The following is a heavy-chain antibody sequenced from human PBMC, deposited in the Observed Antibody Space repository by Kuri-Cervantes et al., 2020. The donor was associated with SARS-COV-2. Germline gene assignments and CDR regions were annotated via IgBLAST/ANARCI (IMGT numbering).Heavy chain of an antibody. CDR1: GFTFSSYA. J-gene: IGHJ4*02. CDR3: AKCSDIAAAGQTDY. D-gene: IGHD6-13*01. V-gene: IGHV3-23*01. CDR2: IRGNGGST. Sequence: GESLKISCAASGFTFSSYAMSWVRQAPGKGLEWVSAIRGNGGSTYYADSVKGRFTISRDNSKNTLYLQMNSLRAEDTAVYYCAKCSDIAAAGQTDYWGQGTLVTVSS.